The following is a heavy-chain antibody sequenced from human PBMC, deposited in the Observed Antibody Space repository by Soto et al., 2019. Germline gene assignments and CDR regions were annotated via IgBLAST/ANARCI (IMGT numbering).Heavy chain of an antibody. CDR1: GYTFTSYD. CDR3: ARTLAYCGGDCYGRHNDAFDI. D-gene: IGHD2-21*02. CDR2: MNPKSGNT. J-gene: IGHJ3*02. V-gene: IGHV1-8*01. Sequence: QVHLVQSGAEVKKPGASVKVSCKASGYTFTSYDVNWVRQATGQGLEWMGWMNPKSGNTGYAQKFQGRVTMTRNTSISTAYMELSSLRYEDTAVYYCARTLAYCGGDCYGRHNDAFDIWGQGTMVTVSS.